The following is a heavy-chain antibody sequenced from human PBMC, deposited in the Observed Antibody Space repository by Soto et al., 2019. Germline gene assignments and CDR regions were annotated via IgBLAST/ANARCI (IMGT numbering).Heavy chain of an antibody. CDR1: GGSLSSYY. CDR3: ARHRRTSIFGVVTYWFDP. D-gene: IGHD3-3*01. CDR2: IYYSGST. V-gene: IGHV4-59*08. J-gene: IGHJ5*02. Sequence: PSETLSLTCTVSGGSLSSYYWSWIRQPPGKGLEWIGYIYYSGSTNYNPSLKSRVTISVDTSKNQFSLKLSSVTAADTAVYYCARHRRTSIFGVVTYWFDPWGQGTLVTVSS.